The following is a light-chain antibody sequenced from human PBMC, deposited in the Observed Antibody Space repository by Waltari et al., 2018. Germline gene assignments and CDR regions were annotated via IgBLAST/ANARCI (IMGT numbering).Light chain of an antibody. CDR1: SFNIGSHT. CDR2: GNN. CDR3: GVWDDSLNGVV. J-gene: IGLJ2*01. Sequence: QSVLTQTPSASGTPGQRVTISCSGSSFNIGSHTVNWYQQLPGTAPKLIMFGNNPRPSGVPGRFSGSKSGTSASLAISGLQSEDEADYYGGVWDDSLNGVVFGGGTKLTVL. V-gene: IGLV1-44*01.